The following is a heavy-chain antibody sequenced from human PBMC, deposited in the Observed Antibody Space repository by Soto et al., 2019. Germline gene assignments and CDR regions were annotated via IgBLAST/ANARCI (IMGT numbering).Heavy chain of an antibody. CDR2: ISYDGSNK. CDR3: AKDLSPGIEYYYYMDV. J-gene: IGHJ6*03. CDR1: GFTFSSYG. Sequence: GGSLRLSCAASGFTFSSYGMHWVRQAPGKGLEWVAVISYDGSNKYYADSVKGRFTISRDNSKNTLYLQMNSLRAEDTAVYYCAKDLSPGIEYYYYMDVWGNGTTVTVSS. V-gene: IGHV3-30*18. D-gene: IGHD3-10*01.